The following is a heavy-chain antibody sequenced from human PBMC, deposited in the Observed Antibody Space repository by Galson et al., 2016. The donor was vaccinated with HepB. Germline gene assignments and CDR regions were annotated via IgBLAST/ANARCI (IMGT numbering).Heavy chain of an antibody. CDR1: GFSLESTRMC. D-gene: IGHD1-7*01. CDR2: IDWDGDQ. Sequence: PALVTPPQTLTLTCTFSGFSLESTRMCVNWIRQPPGKPLEWLARIDWDGDQYYSKSLKTRLTISKDTSKNLVVLTMTNMDPVGTATYYCARSNHWNYMLYGMDVWGRGTTVIVSS. CDR3: ARSNHWNYMLYGMDV. V-gene: IGHV2-70*11. J-gene: IGHJ6*02.